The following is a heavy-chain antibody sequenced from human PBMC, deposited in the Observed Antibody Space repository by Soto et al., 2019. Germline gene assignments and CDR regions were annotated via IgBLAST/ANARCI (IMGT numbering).Heavy chain of an antibody. Sequence: SETLSLTCTVSGGSISSGGYYWSWIRQHPGKGLEWIGYIYYSGSTYYNPSLKSRVTISVDTSKNQFSLKLSSVTAADTAVYYCARGDDAPLYYFDYWGQGTLVTVSS. D-gene: IGHD1-1*01. J-gene: IGHJ4*02. V-gene: IGHV4-31*03. CDR1: GGSISSGGYY. CDR3: ARGDDAPLYYFDY. CDR2: IYYSGST.